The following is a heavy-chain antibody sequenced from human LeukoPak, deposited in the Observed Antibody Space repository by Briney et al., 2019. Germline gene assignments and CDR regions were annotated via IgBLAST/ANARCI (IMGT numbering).Heavy chain of an antibody. CDR1: GFNFSTYE. V-gene: IGHV3-48*02. CDR3: ARDSKWAFDY. D-gene: IGHD1-26*01. CDR2: IRSDTI. J-gene: IGHJ4*02. Sequence: GGSLRLSCAASGFNFSTYEMHWVRQAPGRGLEWVSYIRSDTILYADSVKGRFTISRDNAKNSLFLQMNSLRDEDTAVYYCARDSKWAFDYWGQGTLVTVSS.